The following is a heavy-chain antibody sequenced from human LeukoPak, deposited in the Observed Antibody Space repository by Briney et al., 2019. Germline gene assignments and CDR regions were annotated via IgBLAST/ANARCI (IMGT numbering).Heavy chain of an antibody. CDR2: ISSSSSYI. Sequence: PGGSLRLSCAASGFTFSSYSMNWVRQAPGKGLEWVSSISSSSSYIYYADSVKGRFTISRDNAKNSLYLQMNSLRAEDTAVYYCAREASAAYYYDSSGYYWEDYWGQGTLVTVSP. J-gene: IGHJ4*02. CDR1: GFTFSSYS. V-gene: IGHV3-21*01. D-gene: IGHD3-22*01. CDR3: AREASAAYYYDSSGYYWEDY.